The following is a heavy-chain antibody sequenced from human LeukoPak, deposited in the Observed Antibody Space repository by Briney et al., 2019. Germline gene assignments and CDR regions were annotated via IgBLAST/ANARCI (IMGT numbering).Heavy chain of an antibody. CDR3: ARTYGDYVNY. D-gene: IGHD4-17*01. CDR1: GYLFTSYW. CDR2: IYPVDSDT. V-gene: IGHV5-51*01. Sequence: GEALQISCQGSGYLFTSYWFVWVRQMPGKGLEWMVIIYPVDSDTSYSPSFQGQFTTSTDKSINTPYLQGTSLKASDTAMYYCARTYGDYVNYWGQGTLVTVSS. J-gene: IGHJ4*02.